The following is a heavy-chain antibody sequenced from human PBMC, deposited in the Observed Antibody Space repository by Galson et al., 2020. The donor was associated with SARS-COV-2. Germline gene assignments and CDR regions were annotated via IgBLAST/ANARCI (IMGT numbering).Heavy chain of an antibody. CDR2: INNDGTIP. D-gene: IGHD1-20*01. V-gene: IGHV3-74*01. CDR1: GFTFFSYA. Sequence: LSLTCAASGFTFFSYAINCVRQAPGKGLEWVARINNDGTIPTYADSVRGRFTISRDNAQNTLYLQMHSLRGEDTAVYYCARVPNWNDVHFDSWGQGIPVTGSS. J-gene: IGHJ4*02. CDR3: ARVPNWNDVHFDS.